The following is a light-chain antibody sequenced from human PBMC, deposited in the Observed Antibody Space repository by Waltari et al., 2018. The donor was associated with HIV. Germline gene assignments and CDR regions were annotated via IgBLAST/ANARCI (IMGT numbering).Light chain of an antibody. CDR2: EAR. Sequence: QSALTQPASVSGSPGQSITISCTGTSSDTGNYNLVSWYQLYPGKAPKLIISEARNRPSGVSNRFSGSMSGNTASLTISGLQAADEADYYCSSYTIHTTRVFGGGTKLTVL. CDR1: SSDTGNYNL. CDR3: SSYTIHTTRV. V-gene: IGLV2-14*02. J-gene: IGLJ3*02.